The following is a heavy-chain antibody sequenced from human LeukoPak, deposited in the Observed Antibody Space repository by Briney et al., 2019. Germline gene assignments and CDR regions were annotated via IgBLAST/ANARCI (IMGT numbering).Heavy chain of an antibody. V-gene: IGHV3-23*01. D-gene: IGHD6-13*01. Sequence: GGSLRLSCAASGFTFSSYAMSWVRQAPGKGLEWVSAISGSGGSTYYADSVKGRFTISRDNSKNTLYLQMNSLRAEDTAVYYCARDQEQQLVREYYYYGMDVWGQGTTVTVSS. CDR2: ISGSGGST. J-gene: IGHJ6*02. CDR3: ARDQEQQLVREYYYYGMDV. CDR1: GFTFSSYA.